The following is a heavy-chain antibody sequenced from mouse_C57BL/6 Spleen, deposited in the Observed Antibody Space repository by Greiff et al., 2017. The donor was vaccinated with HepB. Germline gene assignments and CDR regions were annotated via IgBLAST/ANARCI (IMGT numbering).Heavy chain of an antibody. Sequence: VMLVESGPELVKPGASVKISCKASGYAFSSSWMNWVKQRPGKGLEWIGRIYPGDGDTNYNGKFKGKATLTADKSSSTAYMQLSSLTSEDSAVYFCARLANWVFAYWGQGTLVTVSA. CDR2: IYPGDGDT. CDR1: GYAFSSSW. V-gene: IGHV1-82*01. D-gene: IGHD4-1*01. J-gene: IGHJ3*01. CDR3: ARLANWVFAY.